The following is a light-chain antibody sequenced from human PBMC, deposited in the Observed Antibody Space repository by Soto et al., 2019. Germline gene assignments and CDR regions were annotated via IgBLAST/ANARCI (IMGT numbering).Light chain of an antibody. Sequence: QSVLTQPPSVSGAPGQRVTISCTGSSSNIGAGYDVHWYQQLPGTAPKLLIYGNSNRPSEVPDRFSGSKSGTSASLAITGLQAEDEAYYYCQSYDSSLSGYVFGTGTKLTVL. CDR2: GNS. J-gene: IGLJ1*01. CDR1: SSNIGAGYD. CDR3: QSYDSSLSGYV. V-gene: IGLV1-40*01.